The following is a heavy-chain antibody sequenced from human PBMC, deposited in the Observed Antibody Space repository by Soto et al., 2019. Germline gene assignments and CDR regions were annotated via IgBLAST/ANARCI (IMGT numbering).Heavy chain of an antibody. Sequence: KHSQTLSLTCAISGDSVSSNSAAWNWIRQSPSRGLEWLGRTYYRSKWYNDYAVSVKSRITINPDTSKNQFSLQLNSVTPEDTAVYYCAREYYDILTGWGLGYYGMDVWGQGTTVTVSS. D-gene: IGHD3-9*01. CDR3: AREYYDILTGWGLGYYGMDV. V-gene: IGHV6-1*01. J-gene: IGHJ6*02. CDR2: TYYRSKWYN. CDR1: GDSVSSNSAA.